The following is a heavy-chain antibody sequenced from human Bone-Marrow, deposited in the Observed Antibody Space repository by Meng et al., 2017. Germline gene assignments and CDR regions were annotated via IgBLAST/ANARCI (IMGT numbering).Heavy chain of an antibody. Sequence: ASVKVSCKASGYTFTSYGISWVRQAPGQGLEWMGWISAYNGNTNYAQKLQGRVTMTTDTSTNTAYMELRGLRSDDTDVYYCERDRAPYLEFDYWGQGTLVTVSS. J-gene: IGHJ4*02. V-gene: IGHV1-18*01. D-gene: IGHD2/OR15-2a*01. CDR1: GYTFTSYG. CDR3: ERDRAPYLEFDY. CDR2: ISAYNGNT.